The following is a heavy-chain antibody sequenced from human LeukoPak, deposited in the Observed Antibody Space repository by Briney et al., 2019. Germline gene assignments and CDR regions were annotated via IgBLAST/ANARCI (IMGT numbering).Heavy chain of an antibody. J-gene: IGHJ5*02. Sequence: PGRSLRLSCAASGFTFSSYAMHWVRQAPGKGLEWVAVISYDGSNKYYADSVKGRFTISRDNSKNTLYLQMNSLRAEDTAVYYCASTCSGGSCYSGSFWFDPWGQGTLVTVSS. CDR1: GFTFSSYA. CDR3: ASTCSGGSCYSGSFWFDP. D-gene: IGHD2-15*01. V-gene: IGHV3-30*04. CDR2: ISYDGSNK.